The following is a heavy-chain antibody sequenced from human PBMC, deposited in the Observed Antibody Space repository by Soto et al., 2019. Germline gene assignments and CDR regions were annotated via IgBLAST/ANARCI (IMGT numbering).Heavy chain of an antibody. J-gene: IGHJ6*02. CDR2: MNPNSGNT. CDR3: ARGGGHGDYVSYYHYGMDV. V-gene: IGHV1-8*01. D-gene: IGHD4-17*01. Sequence: ASVKVSCKASGYTFTSYDINWVRQATGQGLEWMGWMNPNSGNTGYAQKFQGRVTMTRNTSISTAYMELSSLRSEDTAVYYCARGGGHGDYVSYYHYGMDVWGQGTTVTVSS. CDR1: GYTFTSYD.